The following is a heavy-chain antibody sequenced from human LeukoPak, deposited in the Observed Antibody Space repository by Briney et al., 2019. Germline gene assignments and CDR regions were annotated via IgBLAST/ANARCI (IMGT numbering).Heavy chain of an antibody. Sequence: PSETLSLTCTVSGGSISSYYWSWIRQPPGKGLEWIGYIYYSGSTNYNPSLKSRVTISVDTSKNQFSLKLSSVSAADTAVYYCARGWESGSSYNRFDPWGQGTLVTVSS. CDR3: ARGWESGSSYNRFDP. CDR2: IYYSGST. D-gene: IGHD3-3*01. J-gene: IGHJ5*02. V-gene: IGHV4-59*01. CDR1: GGSISSYY.